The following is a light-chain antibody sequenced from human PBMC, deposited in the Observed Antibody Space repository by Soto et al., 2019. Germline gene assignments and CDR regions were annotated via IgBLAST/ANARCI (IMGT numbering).Light chain of an antibody. V-gene: IGKV3-15*01. CDR3: QQYNDWPWT. Sequence: EMVMTQSPATLSVSPGERATLSCRASHSVSSNLAWYQQKPGQAPRLLIYGASTRAIGIPARFSGSGSGTEFTLTISSLQSEDFAVYYCQQYNDWPWTFGQGTKVGIK. CDR2: GAS. J-gene: IGKJ1*01. CDR1: HSVSSN.